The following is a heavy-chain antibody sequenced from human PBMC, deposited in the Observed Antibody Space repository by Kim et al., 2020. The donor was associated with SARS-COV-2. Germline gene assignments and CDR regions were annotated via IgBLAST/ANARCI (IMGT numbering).Heavy chain of an antibody. CDR2: INHSGST. D-gene: IGHD5-12*01. CDR3: ARRSRSGLSFDY. V-gene: IGHV4-34*01. J-gene: IGHJ4*02. CDR1: GGSFSGYY. Sequence: SETLSLTCAVYGGSFSGYYWSWIRQPPGKGLEWIGEINHSGSTNYNPSLKSRVTISVDTSKNQFSLKLSSVTAADTAVYYCARRSRSGLSFDYWGQGTLVTVSS.